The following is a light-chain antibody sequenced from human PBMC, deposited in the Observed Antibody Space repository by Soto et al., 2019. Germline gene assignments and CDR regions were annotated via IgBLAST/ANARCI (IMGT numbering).Light chain of an antibody. CDR3: QQRNVWPPIT. CDR2: DST. V-gene: IGKV3-11*01. Sequence: EIVLTQSPVTVSLSPGDMATLSFSASQSIGNSLAWYQQKSGKPPRLVIYDSTLRANGVPDRFGGSRSGTEFTLTINSLEPEDFAVYYCQQRNVWPPITFGQGTRLEIK. CDR1: QSIGNS. J-gene: IGKJ5*01.